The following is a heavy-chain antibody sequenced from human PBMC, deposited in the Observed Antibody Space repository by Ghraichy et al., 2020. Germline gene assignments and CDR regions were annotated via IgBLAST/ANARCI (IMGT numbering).Heavy chain of an antibody. CDR2: INSDGSIT. V-gene: IGHV3-74*01. CDR1: GSTFSPYW. D-gene: IGHD1-1*01. CDR3: AKEGNWNLDY. J-gene: IGHJ4*02. Sequence: GESLNISSAASGSTFSPYWMHWVRQAPGKGLVWVSRINSDGSITHYADSVKGRVTISRDNAKKTLYLQMNSLRAEDTAIYFCAKEGNWNLDYWGQGTLVTVSS.